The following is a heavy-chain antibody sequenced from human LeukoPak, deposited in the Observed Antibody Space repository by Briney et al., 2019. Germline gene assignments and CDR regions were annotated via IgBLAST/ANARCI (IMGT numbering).Heavy chain of an antibody. CDR3: AREFSSSWLKLYYFDY. CDR1: GFTFSGYA. V-gene: IGHV3-30-3*01. J-gene: IGHJ4*02. Sequence: GGSLRLSCAASGFTFSGYAMHWVRQAPGKGLEWVAVISYDGSNKYYADSVKGRFTISRDNSKNTLYLQMNSLRAEDTAVYYCAREFSSSWLKLYYFDYWGQGTLVTVSS. D-gene: IGHD6-13*01. CDR2: ISYDGSNK.